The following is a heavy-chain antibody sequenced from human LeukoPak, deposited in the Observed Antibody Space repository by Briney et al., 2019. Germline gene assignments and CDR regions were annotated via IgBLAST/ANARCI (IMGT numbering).Heavy chain of an antibody. D-gene: IGHD3-10*01. J-gene: IGHJ6*03. CDR2: ISPYNGNT. CDR3: ARSNSGTYYGSGTYYMDV. CDR1: GYTFTSYG. V-gene: IGHV1-18*01. Sequence: ASVKVSCKTSGYTFTSYGISWVRQAPGQGLEWMGWISPYNGNTNYAQKLQGRVTMTTDTSTSTAYMELRSLRSDDTAVYYCARSNSGTYYGSGTYYMDVWGKGTTVTVSS.